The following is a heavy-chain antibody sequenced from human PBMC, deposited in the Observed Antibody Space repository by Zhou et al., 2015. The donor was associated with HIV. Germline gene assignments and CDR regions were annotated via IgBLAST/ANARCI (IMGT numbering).Heavy chain of an antibody. CDR3: ARIAVTTGDY. CDR2: ISRSGKTV. V-gene: IGHV3-11*01. Sequence: QVHLVESGGHLVKPAGSLRLSCAASGFTFSDYYMTWIRQAPGKGLEWVSSISRSGKTVYYADSVKGRFTISRDNAKNSLYLQMNSLRAEDTAVYYCARIAVTTGDYWGQGTLVTVSS. CDR1: GFTFSDYY. D-gene: IGHD4-11*01. J-gene: IGHJ4*02.